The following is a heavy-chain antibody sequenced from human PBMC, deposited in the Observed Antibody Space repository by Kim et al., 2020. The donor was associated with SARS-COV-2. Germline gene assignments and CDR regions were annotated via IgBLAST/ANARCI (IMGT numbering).Heavy chain of an antibody. Sequence: ASVKVSCKASGYTFTSYYMHWVRQAPGQGIEWMGIINPSVGSTSYAQKFQGRVTMTRDTSTSAVYMELSSLRSEDTAVCYCARGSPVYYYILSGYYRDYWGKGPLVTVSS. D-gene: IGHD3-9*01. J-gene: IGHJ4*02. CDR1: GYTFTSYY. CDR2: INPSVGST. CDR3: ARGSPVYYYILSGYYRDY. V-gene: IGHV1-46*01.